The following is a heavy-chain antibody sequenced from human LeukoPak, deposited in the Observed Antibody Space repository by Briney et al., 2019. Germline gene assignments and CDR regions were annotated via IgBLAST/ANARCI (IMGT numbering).Heavy chain of an antibody. J-gene: IGHJ4*02. CDR1: GFTFTFYW. D-gene: IGHD3-22*01. Sequence: PGGSVRLSCAASGFTFTFYWMSWVRQAPGKGLEWVANIKQDGSDKYYVGSVKGRFTISRDNSKNSLYLQMNSLRAEDTAFYFCARHSNKYDFDSSGHYRSFDYWGQGTLASVSS. V-gene: IGHV3-7*01. CDR3: ARHSNKYDFDSSGHYRSFDY. CDR2: IKQDGSDK.